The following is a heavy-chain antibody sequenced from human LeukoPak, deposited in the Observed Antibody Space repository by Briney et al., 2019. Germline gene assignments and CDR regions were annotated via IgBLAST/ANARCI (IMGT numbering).Heavy chain of an antibody. CDR1: VESTSSFY. Sequence: SETLSLTCTVSVESTSSFYWIRIRQPPGKRPEGIGYISYSGSTEYNPSLRSRVTISVDTSKNQLSLKLSSVTAADTAVYYCARGSARSNLFVPWGQGTLVTVSS. J-gene: IGHJ5*02. V-gene: IGHV4-59*01. CDR3: ARGSARSNLFVP. D-gene: IGHD3-3*01. CDR2: ISYSGST.